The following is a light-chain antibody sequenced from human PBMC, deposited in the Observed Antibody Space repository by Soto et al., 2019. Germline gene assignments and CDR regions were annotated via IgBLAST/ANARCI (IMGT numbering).Light chain of an antibody. CDR1: ENVYSN. CDR2: RAS. Sequence: EIVMTQSPATLSVSPGERTTLSCRASENVYSNVAWYQQRPGQAPRLLIYRASTRATGIPARFSGSGSGTEFPLTISSLQSEDFAVYYCQQYHNLWTFGQGTKVDIK. V-gene: IGKV3-15*01. CDR3: QQYHNLWT. J-gene: IGKJ1*01.